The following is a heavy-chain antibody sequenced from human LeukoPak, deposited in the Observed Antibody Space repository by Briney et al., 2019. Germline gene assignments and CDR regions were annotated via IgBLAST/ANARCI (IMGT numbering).Heavy chain of an antibody. V-gene: IGHV1-18*01. Sequence: ASVKVSCKASGYTFTSYAMNWVRQAPGQGLEWMGWINPNSGGTNYAQKLQGRVTMTTDTSTSTAYMELRSLRSDDTAVYYCARDGNIVVVPAIDYWGQGTLVTVSS. CDR3: ARDGNIVVVPAIDY. J-gene: IGHJ4*02. D-gene: IGHD2-2*01. CDR1: GYTFTSYA. CDR2: INPNSGGT.